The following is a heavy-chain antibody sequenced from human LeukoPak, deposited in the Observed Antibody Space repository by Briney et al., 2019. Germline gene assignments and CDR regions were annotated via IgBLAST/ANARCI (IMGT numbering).Heavy chain of an antibody. J-gene: IGHJ4*02. D-gene: IGHD1-14*01. CDR1: GFTVSSNH. V-gene: IGHV3-66*01. CDR2: IYSGGTI. Sequence: GGSLRLSCAASGFTVSSNHMSWVRQAPGKGLEWVSVIYSGGTIYYADSVKGRFTISRDNSKNTVYLEMNSLRAEDTAVYYCARLDGRYYFDYWGQGTLVAVSS. CDR3: ARLDGRYYFDY.